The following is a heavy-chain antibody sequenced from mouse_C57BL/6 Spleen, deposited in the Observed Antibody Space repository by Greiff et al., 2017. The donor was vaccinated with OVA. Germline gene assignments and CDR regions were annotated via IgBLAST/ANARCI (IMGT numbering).Heavy chain of an antibody. J-gene: IGHJ2*01. CDR1: GYTFTDYE. CDR2: IDPETGGT. V-gene: IGHV1-15*01. CDR3: TRNFDY. Sequence: QVQLKESGAELVRPGASVTLSCKASGYTFTDYEMHWVKQTPVHGLEWIGAIDPETGGTAYNQKFKGKAILTADKSSSPAYMELRSLTSEDSAVYYCTRNFDYWGQGTTLTVSS.